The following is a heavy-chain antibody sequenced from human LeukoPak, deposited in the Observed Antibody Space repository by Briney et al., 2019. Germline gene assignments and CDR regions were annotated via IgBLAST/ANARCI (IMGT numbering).Heavy chain of an antibody. Sequence: GGSLRLSCAASGFTFDDYGMSWVRQAPGKGLEWVSGINWNGGSTGYADSVKGRFTISRDNAKNSLYLQMNSLRAEDTAVYYCARGPIRVHNWNREQFDYWGQGTLVTVSS. CDR2: INWNGGST. V-gene: IGHV3-20*04. CDR3: ARGPIRVHNWNREQFDY. J-gene: IGHJ4*02. D-gene: IGHD1-20*01. CDR1: GFTFDDYG.